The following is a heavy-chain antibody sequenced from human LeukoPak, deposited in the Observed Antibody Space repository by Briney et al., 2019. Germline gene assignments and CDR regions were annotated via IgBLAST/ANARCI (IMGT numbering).Heavy chain of an antibody. V-gene: IGHV1-2*02. J-gene: IGHJ4*02. D-gene: IGHD6-6*01. CDR3: ARESSVYSSSSGPLDY. CDR1: GYTFTGYY. CDR2: INPNSGGT. Sequence: ASVKVSCKASGYTFTGYYMHWVRQAPGQGLEWMGWINPNSGGTNYAQKFQGRVTMIRDTSISTAYMELSRLRSDDTAVYYCARESSVYSSSSGPLDYWGQGTLVTVSS.